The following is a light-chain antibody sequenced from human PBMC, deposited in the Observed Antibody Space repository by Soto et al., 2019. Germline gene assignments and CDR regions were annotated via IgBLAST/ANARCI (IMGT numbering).Light chain of an antibody. CDR3: QHRSNWLA. Sequence: VLTQSPGTLSLSPGEGATLSCRASQSVSSSYLAWYQQKPGQAPRLLIYDASNRATGIPARFSGSGSGTDFTLTITSLEPEDFAVYYCQHRSNWLAFGGGTKVDIK. V-gene: IGKV3D-20*02. CDR1: QSVSSSY. J-gene: IGKJ4*01. CDR2: DAS.